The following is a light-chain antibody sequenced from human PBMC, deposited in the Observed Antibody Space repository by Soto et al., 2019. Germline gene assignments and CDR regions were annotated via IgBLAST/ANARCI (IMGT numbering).Light chain of an antibody. Sequence: QSVLTQPPSVSGAPGQRVTISCTGNSSNIGAGYDVHWYQQLPGTAPKLLIYGNSNRPSGVPDRFSGSKSGTSASLAIAGLQAEDEADYSCQSYDSSLSGSVFGGGTKLTVL. CDR3: QSYDSSLSGSV. CDR2: GNS. J-gene: IGLJ2*01. CDR1: SSNIGAGYD. V-gene: IGLV1-40*01.